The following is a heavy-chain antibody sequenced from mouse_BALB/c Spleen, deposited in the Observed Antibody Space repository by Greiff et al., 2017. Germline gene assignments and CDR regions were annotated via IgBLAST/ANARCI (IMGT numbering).Heavy chain of an antibody. Sequence: ESGAELVRPGSSVKISCKASGYAFSSYWMNWVKQRPGQGLEWIGQIYPGDGDTNYNGKFKGKATLTADKSSSTAYMQLSSLTSEDSAVYFCARKGLTGNYDYAMDYWGQGTSVTVSS. J-gene: IGHJ4*01. D-gene: IGHD2-1*01. V-gene: IGHV1-80*01. CDR2: IYPGDGDT. CDR3: ARKGLTGNYDYAMDY. CDR1: GYAFSSYW.